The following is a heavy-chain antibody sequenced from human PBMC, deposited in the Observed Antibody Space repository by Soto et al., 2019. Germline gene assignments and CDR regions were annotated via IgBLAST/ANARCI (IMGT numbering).Heavy chain of an antibody. CDR1: GGSISSGGYY. CDR3: AACGKGSCYYYYYMDV. Sequence: QVQLQESGPGLVKPSQTLSLTCTVSGGSISSGGYYWSWIRQHPGKGLEWIGYIYYSGSTYYNPSLKSRVTISVDTSKNQFSLKLISVTAADTAVYYCAACGKGSCYYYYYMDVWGKGTTVTVSS. J-gene: IGHJ6*03. D-gene: IGHD2-15*01. V-gene: IGHV4-31*03. CDR2: IYYSGST.